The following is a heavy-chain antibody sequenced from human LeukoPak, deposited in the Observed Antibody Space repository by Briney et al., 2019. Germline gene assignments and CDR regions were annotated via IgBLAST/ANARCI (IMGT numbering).Heavy chain of an antibody. D-gene: IGHD3-22*01. CDR1: GGSISTYF. CDR2: IYYSGST. J-gene: IGHJ3*02. Sequence: TTSETLSLTCTVSGGSISTYFWTWIRQPPGKGLEWIGNIYYSGSTNYRPSLKSRATISVDTSRNQFSLRLSSVTAADTAVYYCARCQSKYFYDRGGFDIWGQGTMVTVSS. CDR3: ARCQSKYFYDRGGFDI. V-gene: IGHV4-59*01.